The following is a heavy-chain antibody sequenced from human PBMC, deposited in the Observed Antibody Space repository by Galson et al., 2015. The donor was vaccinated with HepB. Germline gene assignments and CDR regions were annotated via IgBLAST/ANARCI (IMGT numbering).Heavy chain of an antibody. J-gene: IGHJ4*02. V-gene: IGHV3-11*01. CDR2: ISGSGSFI. Sequence: SLRLSCAASGFTFTDHYMSWIRQAPGKGLEWVSYISGSGSFINYADSVKGRFTMSRDNAKNSVYLQLNSLRVEDTAVYYCARERQFLRDFDFWGRGTLVTVSS. CDR3: ARERQFLRDFDF. CDR1: GFTFTDHY. D-gene: IGHD6-19*01.